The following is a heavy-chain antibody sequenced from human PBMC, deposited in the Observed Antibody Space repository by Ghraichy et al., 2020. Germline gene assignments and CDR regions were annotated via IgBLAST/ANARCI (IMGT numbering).Heavy chain of an antibody. CDR1: GGSFSDYY. CDR2: INHSGST. Sequence: ESLNISCAVYGGSFSDYYWSWIRQPPGKGLEWIGEINHSGSTNYNPSLKSRVTISVDTSKNQFSLKLSSVTAADTAVYYCARGGRAVPGRWIDPWGQGTLVTVSS. D-gene: IGHD1-14*01. V-gene: IGHV4-34*01. J-gene: IGHJ5*02. CDR3: ARGGRAVPGRWIDP.